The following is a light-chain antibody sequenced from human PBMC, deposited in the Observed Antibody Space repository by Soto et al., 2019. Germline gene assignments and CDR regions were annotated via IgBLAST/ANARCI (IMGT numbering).Light chain of an antibody. CDR1: QSVTNNQ. CDR3: YQYGSTPPT. Sequence: EIVLTQSPCALCFSPLERSTLSGRASQSVTNNQFAWFRQKPGQAPRLLIWGVSNRATGIPDRFSGSGSGTDFTLTISRLEPEDFVVFYCYQYGSTPPTFGQGTKVDIK. CDR2: GVS. J-gene: IGKJ1*01. V-gene: IGKV3-20*01.